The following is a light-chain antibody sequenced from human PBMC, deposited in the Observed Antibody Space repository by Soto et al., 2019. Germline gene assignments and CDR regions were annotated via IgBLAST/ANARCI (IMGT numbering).Light chain of an antibody. CDR2: AAS. CDR3: QEYNSARRT. Sequence: IGITQTPSSPSASVRDRVTITCRASQGINNSLAWYQQKPGKVPKLLTYAASTLHSGVPSRFSGSGSGTAFTLTISRLQHDDVGTHSYQEYNSARRTFGQGNKVEI. V-gene: IGKV1-27*01. CDR1: QGINNS. J-gene: IGKJ1*01.